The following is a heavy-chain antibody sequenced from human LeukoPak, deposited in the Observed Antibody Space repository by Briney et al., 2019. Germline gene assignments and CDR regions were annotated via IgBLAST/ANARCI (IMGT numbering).Heavy chain of an antibody. CDR1: GGSISSYY. D-gene: IGHD5-18*01. Sequence: SETLSLTCTVPGGSISSYYWSWIRQPPGKGLEWIGYIYYSGSTNYNPSLKSRVTISVDTSKNQFSLKLSSVTAADTAVYYCARTGGYSYGFGPNWFDPWGQGTLVTVSS. J-gene: IGHJ5*02. CDR3: ARTGGYSYGFGPNWFDP. CDR2: IYYSGST. V-gene: IGHV4-59*08.